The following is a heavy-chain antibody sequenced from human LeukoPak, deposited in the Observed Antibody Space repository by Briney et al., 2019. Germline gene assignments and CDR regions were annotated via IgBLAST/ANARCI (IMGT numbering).Heavy chain of an antibody. Sequence: ASVKVSCKASGYTFTSYYMHWVRQAPGQGLEWMGIINPSGGSTSYAQKFQGRVTMTRDMSTSTAYMELSSLRSEDTAVYYCARGTVRGVIISDWGQGTLVTVSS. J-gene: IGHJ4*02. CDR1: GYTFTSYY. V-gene: IGHV1-46*01. CDR2: INPSGGST. D-gene: IGHD3-10*01. CDR3: ARGTVRGVIISD.